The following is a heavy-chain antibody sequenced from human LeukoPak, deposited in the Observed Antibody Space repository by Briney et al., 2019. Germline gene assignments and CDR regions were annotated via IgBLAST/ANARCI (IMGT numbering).Heavy chain of an antibody. J-gene: IGHJ4*02. Sequence: SQTLPLTCTVSGGSISSSSYYWGWIRQPPGKGLEWIGSIYYSGSTYYNPSLKSRVTISVDTSKNQFSLKLSSVTAADTAVYYCARMYSSSWYGVYYFDYWGQGTLVTVSS. V-gene: IGHV4-39*01. D-gene: IGHD6-13*01. CDR3: ARMYSSSWYGVYYFDY. CDR2: IYYSGST. CDR1: GGSISSSSYY.